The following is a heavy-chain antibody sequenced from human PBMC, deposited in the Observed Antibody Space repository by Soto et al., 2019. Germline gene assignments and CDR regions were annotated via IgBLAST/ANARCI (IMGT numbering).Heavy chain of an antibody. CDR3: VRSHGWWAFDV. Sequence: ASVKVSCKTSGYTFTTYHIHWVRQAPGQRLEYMGRIDPHTGDAKYPQKFQDRVTITRDTSATTAYMELSSLTFDDSAVYFCVRSHGWWAFDVWGQGALVTVAS. J-gene: IGHJ4*02. V-gene: IGHV1-3*01. CDR2: IDPHTGDA. D-gene: IGHD2-15*01. CDR1: GYTFTTYH.